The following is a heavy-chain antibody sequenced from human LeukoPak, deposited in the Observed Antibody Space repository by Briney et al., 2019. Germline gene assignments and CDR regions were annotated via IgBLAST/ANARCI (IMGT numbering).Heavy chain of an antibody. Sequence: EASVKVSCKASGYTFTGYYVRWVRQAPGQGLEWMGWINCNRGDTNYAQNFQGRVTMTRDTSITTAFMELSRLTSDDTAVYYCAREVHSTRHFDYWGQGTLVTVSS. CDR2: INCNRGDT. CDR1: GYTFTGYY. D-gene: IGHD6-13*01. CDR3: AREVHSTRHFDY. V-gene: IGHV1-2*02. J-gene: IGHJ4*02.